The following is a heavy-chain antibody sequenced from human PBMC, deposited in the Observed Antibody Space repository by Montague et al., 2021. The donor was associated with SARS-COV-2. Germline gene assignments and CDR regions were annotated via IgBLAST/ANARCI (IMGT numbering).Heavy chain of an antibody. CDR1: GFDFFNFD. CDR3: ATNKYCTLHDCLHGRHYFDH. V-gene: IGHV3-48*03. CDR2: ISSSGATI. J-gene: IGHJ4*02. D-gene: IGHD2-8*01. Sequence: SLSLSFSASGFDFFNFDMAWVRQAPGRGLEWISDISSSGATILYVDPLKGRFTISRDNIKKSLYLQMNSLRAEDTAVYYCATNKYCTLHDCLHGRHYFDHWGQGTLVTVSS.